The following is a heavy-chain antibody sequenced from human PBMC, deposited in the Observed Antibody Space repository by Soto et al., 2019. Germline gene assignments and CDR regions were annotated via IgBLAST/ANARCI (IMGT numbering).Heavy chain of an antibody. Sequence: PSETLSLTCAVSGGSISSSNWWSWVRQPPGKGLEWIGEIYHSGSTNYNPSLKSRVTISVDTSKNQLSLNLTSVTAADTAVYYCARHFRDAYTALAFWGQGTLVTVSS. D-gene: IGHD3-3*02. CDR1: GGSISSSNW. V-gene: IGHV4-4*02. CDR3: ARHFRDAYTALAF. J-gene: IGHJ4*02. CDR2: IYHSGST.